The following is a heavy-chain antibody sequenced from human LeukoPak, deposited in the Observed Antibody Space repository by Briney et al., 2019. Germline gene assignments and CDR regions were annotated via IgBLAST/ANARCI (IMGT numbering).Heavy chain of an antibody. CDR3: AEYAIFGVLIQTYYFDY. Sequence: GGSLRLSCAASGFTFSDYAMSWVRQAPGKGLEWVSTIRAGGGGTYYADSVKGRFTISRDNFKNTLSLQMNSLTAEDTAIYYCAEYAIFGVLIQTYYFDYWGQGTLVTVSS. CDR1: GFTFSDYA. D-gene: IGHD3-3*01. CDR2: IRAGGGGT. J-gene: IGHJ4*02. V-gene: IGHV3-23*01.